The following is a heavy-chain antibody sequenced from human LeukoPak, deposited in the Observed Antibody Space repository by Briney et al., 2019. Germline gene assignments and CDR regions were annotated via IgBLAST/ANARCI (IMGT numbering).Heavy chain of an antibody. V-gene: IGHV4-34*01. CDR2: INHSGST. Sequence: SETLSLTCAVYGGSFSGYYWSWIRQPPGKGLEWIGEINHSGSTNYNPSLKSRVTISVDTSKNQFSLKLSSVTAADTAVYYCARGPGITMVRGVIINWFDPWGQGTLVTVSS. J-gene: IGHJ5*02. CDR3: ARGPGITMVRGVIINWFDP. CDR1: GGSFSGYY. D-gene: IGHD3-10*01.